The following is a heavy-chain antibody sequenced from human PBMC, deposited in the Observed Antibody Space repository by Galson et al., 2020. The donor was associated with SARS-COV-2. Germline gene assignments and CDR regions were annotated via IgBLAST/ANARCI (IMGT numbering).Heavy chain of an antibody. Sequence: GGSLRLSCAASGFTFSSYGMHWVRQAPGKGLEWVAVISYDGSNKYYADSVKGRFTISRDNSKNTLYLQMNSLRAEDTAVYYCAKSLNSYGYYFYYLDYWGQGTLVTVSS. V-gene: IGHV3-30*18. J-gene: IGHJ4*02. CDR2: ISYDGSNK. CDR3: AKSLNSYGYYFYYLDY. CDR1: GFTFSSYG. D-gene: IGHD5-18*01.